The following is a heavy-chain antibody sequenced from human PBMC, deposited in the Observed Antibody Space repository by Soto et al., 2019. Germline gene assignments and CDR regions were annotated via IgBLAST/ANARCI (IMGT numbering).Heavy chain of an antibody. CDR2: INHRGT. V-gene: IGHV4-34*01. J-gene: IGHJ3*02. CDR1: GGSLSGYY. Sequence: SETLSLTCAVYGGSLSGYYWSWIRQPPEKGLEWIGEINHRGTNYHSSLKSRVTISVDTSKNQFSLKLSSVTAADTAVYYCARGSYDYIWGSNDINAFDIWGQGTMVTLSS. CDR3: ARGSYDYIWGSNDINAFDI. D-gene: IGHD3-16*01.